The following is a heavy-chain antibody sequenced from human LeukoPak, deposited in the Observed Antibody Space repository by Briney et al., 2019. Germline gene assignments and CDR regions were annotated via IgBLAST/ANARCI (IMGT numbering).Heavy chain of an antibody. CDR2: IYPGDSDT. CDR1: GYTFTSYW. J-gene: IGHJ5*02. CDR3: ASLRYFDWLHQFNWFDP. V-gene: IGHV5-51*01. Sequence: GESLKISCKGSGYTFTSYWIGWVRQMPGKGLEWMGIIYPGDSDTRYSPSFQGQVTISADKSISTAYLQWRSLKASDTAVYYCASLRYFDWLHQFNWFDPWGQGTLVTVSS. D-gene: IGHD3-9*01.